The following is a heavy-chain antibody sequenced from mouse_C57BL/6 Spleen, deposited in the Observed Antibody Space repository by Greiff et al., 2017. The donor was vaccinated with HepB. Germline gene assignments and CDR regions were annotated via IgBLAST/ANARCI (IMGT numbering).Heavy chain of an antibody. CDR3: ARWAYYGSSYGYFDV. CDR1: GYSFTGYF. D-gene: IGHD1-1*01. CDR2: INPYNGDT. J-gene: IGHJ1*03. Sequence: VQLQQSGPELVKPGDSVKISCKASGYSFTGYFMNWVMQSHGKSLEWIGRINPYNGDTFYNQKFKGKATLTVDKSSSTAHMELRSLTSEDSAVYYCARWAYYGSSYGYFDVWGTGTTVTVSS. V-gene: IGHV1-20*01.